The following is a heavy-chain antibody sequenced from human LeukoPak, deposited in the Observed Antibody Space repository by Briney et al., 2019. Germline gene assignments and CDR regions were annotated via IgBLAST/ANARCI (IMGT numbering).Heavy chain of an antibody. CDR3: AYRNNFEY. CDR2: IKQDGSEK. J-gene: IGHJ4*02. Sequence: GGSLRLSCAASGFTFSSYWMSWVRQAPGKGLEWVANIKQDGSEKYYVDSVKGRFTISRDNAKRTVDLQMDNLRTGDTAVYYCAYRNNFEYWGQGTLVTVSS. D-gene: IGHD1-26*01. V-gene: IGHV3-7*05. CDR1: GFTFSSYW.